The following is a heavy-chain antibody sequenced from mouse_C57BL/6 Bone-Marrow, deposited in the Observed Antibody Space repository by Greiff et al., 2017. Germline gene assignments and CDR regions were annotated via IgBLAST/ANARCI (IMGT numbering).Heavy chain of an antibody. Sequence: EVQGVESGPVLVKPGASVKMSCKASGYTFTDYYMNWVKQSHGKSLEWIGVIYPGNGGTSYNQKFKGKATLTVAKSSSTAYMALNSLTSEDAAVYYYASSSEYYFDYWGQGTTLTVSS. D-gene: IGHD1-1*01. CDR1: GYTFTDYY. CDR2: IYPGNGGT. V-gene: IGHV1-19*01. CDR3: ASSSEYYFDY. J-gene: IGHJ2*01.